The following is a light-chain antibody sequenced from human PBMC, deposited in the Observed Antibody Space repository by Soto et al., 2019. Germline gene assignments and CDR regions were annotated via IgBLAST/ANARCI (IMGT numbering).Light chain of an antibody. Sequence: QSVLTQPPSVSGAPGQRVTISCTGSSSNIGAGYDVHWYQQLPGTAPKLLIYRNTNRPSGVPDRFSGSKSGTSASLAITGVQAEDEADYYCQSYDSSLSGSVFGGGTKRTVL. J-gene: IGLJ3*02. V-gene: IGLV1-40*01. CDR1: SSNIGAGYD. CDR2: RNT. CDR3: QSYDSSLSGSV.